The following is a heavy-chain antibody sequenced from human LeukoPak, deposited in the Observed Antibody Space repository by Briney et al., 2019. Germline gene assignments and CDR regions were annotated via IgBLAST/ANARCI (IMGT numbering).Heavy chain of an antibody. CDR3: TRAARGCTGVSCYSDY. J-gene: IGHJ4*02. Sequence: GGSLRLSCAASGFTFRDYYMHWIRRAPGKGLEWVSYISCNGTSIDYADSVKGRFTISRDNAKNSLYLQMNSLRAEDTAVYYCTRAARGCTGVSCYSDYWGQGTLVTVSS. V-gene: IGHV3-11*01. D-gene: IGHD2-15*01. CDR2: ISCNGTSI. CDR1: GFTFRDYY.